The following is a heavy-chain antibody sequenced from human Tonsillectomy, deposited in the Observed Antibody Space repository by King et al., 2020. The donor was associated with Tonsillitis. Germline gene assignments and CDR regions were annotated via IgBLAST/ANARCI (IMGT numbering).Heavy chain of an antibody. CDR3: ARLRLPLWYFAL. Sequence: QLVQSGGEVKKPGASMKVSCKASGYTFSNYDITWVRQAPGQGLEWMGWVSAYTGNTNYAQKLQGRVTMTTDTSTSTAYMELRSLRSDDTAVYYCARLRLPLWYFALWGRGTLVIVSS. V-gene: IGHV1-18*01. D-gene: IGHD2-15*01. CDR2: VSAYTGNT. CDR1: GYTFSNYD. J-gene: IGHJ2*01.